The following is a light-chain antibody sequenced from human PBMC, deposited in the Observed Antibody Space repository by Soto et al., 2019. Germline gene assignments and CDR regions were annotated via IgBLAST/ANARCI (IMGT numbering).Light chain of an antibody. CDR1: QSVSSSY. CDR2: GAS. J-gene: IGKJ2*01. V-gene: IGKV3-20*01. CDR3: QQYGSSPMYT. Sequence: EIVLTQSPGTLSLSPGERATLSCRASQSVSSSYLAWYQQKPGQAPRLLIYGASSRAIGVPARFSGSGSGTDFTLTISRLESEDFAVYYCQQYGSSPMYTFGQGTKLEIK.